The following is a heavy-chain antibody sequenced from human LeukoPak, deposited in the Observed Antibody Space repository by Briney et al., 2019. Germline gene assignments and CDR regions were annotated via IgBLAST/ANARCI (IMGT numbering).Heavy chain of an antibody. CDR1: GYTFTSNY. Sequence: ASVKVSCKASGYTFTSNYMHWVRQAPGQGLEWMGIINPSGGSTGYAQTFQGRVTMTRDTSTSTVYMELSSLRSEDTAVYYCARGGSFVLMGGWGQGTLVTVSS. CDR2: INPSGGST. V-gene: IGHV1-46*01. J-gene: IGHJ4*02. CDR3: ARGGSFVLMGG. D-gene: IGHD2-8*01.